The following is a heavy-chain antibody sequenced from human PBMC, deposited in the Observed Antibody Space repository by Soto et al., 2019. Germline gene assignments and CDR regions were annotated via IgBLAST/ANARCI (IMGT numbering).Heavy chain of an antibody. CDR2: IYYSGST. Sequence: PSETLSLTCTVSGGSISSYYWSWIRQPPGKGLEWIGYIYYSGSTNYNPSLKSRVTISVDTSKNQFSLKLSSVTAADTAVYYCAGSVVPALFAPWGQGTLVTVSS. D-gene: IGHD2-2*01. CDR3: AGSVVPALFAP. CDR1: GGSISSYY. J-gene: IGHJ5*02. V-gene: IGHV4-59*08.